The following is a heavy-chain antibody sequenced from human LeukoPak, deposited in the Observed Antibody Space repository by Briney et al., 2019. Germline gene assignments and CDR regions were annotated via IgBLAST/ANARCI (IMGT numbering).Heavy chain of an antibody. Sequence: ASVKVSCKASGGTFSSYAISWVRQAPGQGLEWMGGIIPIFGTANYAQKFQGRVTITADESTCTAYMELSSLRSEDTAVYYCARGITSGYSGYDSGYFDYWGQGTLVTVSS. CDR3: ARGITSGYSGYDSGYFDY. D-gene: IGHD5-12*01. V-gene: IGHV1-69*13. CDR2: IIPIFGTA. J-gene: IGHJ4*02. CDR1: GGTFSSYA.